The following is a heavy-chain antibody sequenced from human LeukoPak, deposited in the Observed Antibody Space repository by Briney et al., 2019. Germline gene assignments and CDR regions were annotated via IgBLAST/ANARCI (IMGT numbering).Heavy chain of an antibody. CDR1: GYTFTNYY. CDR3: ARGYCSGGSCYFDY. CDR2: ISAYNGNT. J-gene: IGHJ4*02. V-gene: IGHV1-18*04. Sequence: ASVKVSCKASGYTFTNYYVHWVRQAPGQGLEWMGWISAYNGNTNYAQKLQGRVTMTTDTSTSTAYMELRSLRSDDTAVYYCARGYCSGGSCYFDYWGQGTLVTVSS. D-gene: IGHD2-15*01.